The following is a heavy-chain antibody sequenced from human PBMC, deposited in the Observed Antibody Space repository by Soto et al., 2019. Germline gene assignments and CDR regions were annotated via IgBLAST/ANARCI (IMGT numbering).Heavy chain of an antibody. D-gene: IGHD6-6*01. Sequence: AAVKVSCKASGYTFTNYGISWVRQAPGQGLEWMGWISAYKGNTNYAQKFQGRVTMTTDTSTSTAYMELRSLRSDDTAVYYCASRSGQLPYYFDYWGQGTLVTVSS. V-gene: IGHV1-18*01. CDR3: ASRSGQLPYYFDY. CDR2: ISAYKGNT. CDR1: GYTFTNYG. J-gene: IGHJ4*02.